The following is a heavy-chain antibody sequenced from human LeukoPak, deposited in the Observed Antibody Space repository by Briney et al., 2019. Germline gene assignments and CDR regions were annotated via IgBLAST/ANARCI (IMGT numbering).Heavy chain of an antibody. D-gene: IGHD3-22*01. CDR2: ISSSGSTI. CDR1: GFTFSDYY. V-gene: IGHV3-11*01. J-gene: IGHJ5*02. CDR3: ARSRYYYDSSGYWFDP. Sequence: GGSLRLSCAASGFTFSDYYMSWIRQAPGKGLEWVSYISSSGSTIYYADSVKGRFTISRDNAKNSLYLQMNSLRAEDTAVYYCARSRYYYDSSGYWFDPWGQGTLVTVSS.